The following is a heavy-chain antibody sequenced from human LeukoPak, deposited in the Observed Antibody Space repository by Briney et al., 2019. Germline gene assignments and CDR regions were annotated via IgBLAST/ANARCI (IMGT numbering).Heavy chain of an antibody. Sequence: GGSLRLSCAASGFTFSSYWMSWVRQVPGKGLEWVSTINSYGAYTYYADSVRGRFTISRDNSKNTLYLQMNSLRAEDTAVFYCAKRDSSGSYYFDYWGQGTLVTVSS. J-gene: IGHJ4*02. CDR1: GFTFSSYW. CDR2: INSYGAYT. V-gene: IGHV3-23*01. CDR3: AKRDSSGSYYFDY. D-gene: IGHD3-22*01.